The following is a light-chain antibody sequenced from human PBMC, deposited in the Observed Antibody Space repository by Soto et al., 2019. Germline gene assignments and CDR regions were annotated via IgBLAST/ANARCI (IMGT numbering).Light chain of an antibody. CDR1: QSVSSN. CDR3: QESIAG. J-gene: IGKJ5*01. CDR2: GAS. V-gene: IGKV3-15*01. Sequence: EIVMTQSPATLSVSPGERATLSCRASQSVSSNLAWYQQKPGQAPRLLIYGASTRATDIPARFSGSGSGTEFTLTISSLQSEDFAVYYCQESIAGFGQGTRLEIK.